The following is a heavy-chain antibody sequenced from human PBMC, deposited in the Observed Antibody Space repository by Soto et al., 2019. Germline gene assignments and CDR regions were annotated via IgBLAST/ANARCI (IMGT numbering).Heavy chain of an antibody. CDR1: GFTFSTYA. V-gene: IGHV3-23*01. D-gene: IGHD3-10*01. CDR2: ISGSGSSR. CDR3: AKELLRRGESLERYFDY. Sequence: EVQLLESGGDLVQPGGSLRLSCAASGFTFSTYAMSWVRQAPGKGLEWVSAISGSGSSRYYADSAKGRFTISRDNSKNTRFLQLNSLRAEDTAVYYCAKELLRRGESLERYFDYWGQGTLVTVSS. J-gene: IGHJ4*02.